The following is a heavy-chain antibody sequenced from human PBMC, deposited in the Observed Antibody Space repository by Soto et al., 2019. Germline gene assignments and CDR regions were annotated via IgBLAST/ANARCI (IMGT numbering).Heavy chain of an antibody. CDR3: AKCAVGTVRTSGWCNWFDP. CDR1: GFTFSSSA. J-gene: IGHJ5*02. CDR2: IRVGGGDT. Sequence: EVRLLESGGGLAQPGGSRRLSCAASGFTFSSSAMNWVRQAPGKGLEWVSSIRVGGGDTFYADSVRGRFTVSRDISRNTMYLQRKSPRSEASAIYYCAKCAVGTVRTSGWCNWFDPWGQGTLVTVSS. D-gene: IGHD6-19*01. V-gene: IGHV3-23*01.